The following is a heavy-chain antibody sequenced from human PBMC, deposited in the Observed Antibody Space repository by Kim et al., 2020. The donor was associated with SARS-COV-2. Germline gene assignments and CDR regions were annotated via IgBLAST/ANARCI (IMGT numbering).Heavy chain of an antibody. V-gene: IGHV1-69*13. Sequence: SVKVSCKASGGTFSSYAISWVRQAPGQGLEWMGGIIPIFGTANYAQKFQGRVTITADESTSTAYMELSSLRSEDTAVYYCASEGMDYGDYTEYFQHWGQDTLVTVSS. CDR3: ASEGMDYGDYTEYFQH. CDR2: IIPIFGTA. D-gene: IGHD4-17*01. CDR1: GGTFSSYA. J-gene: IGHJ1*01.